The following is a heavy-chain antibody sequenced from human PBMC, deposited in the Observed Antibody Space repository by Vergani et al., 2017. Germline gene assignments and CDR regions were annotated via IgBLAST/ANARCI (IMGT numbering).Heavy chain of an antibody. CDR1: GGSISSYY. D-gene: IGHD1-26*01. CDR3: AREKYSGSYGYFDY. J-gene: IGHJ4*02. V-gene: IGHV4-59*01. CDR2: IYYSGST. Sequence: QVQLQESGPGLVKPSETLSLTCTVSGGSISSYYWSWIRQPPGKGLEWIGYIYYSGSTNYNPSLKSRVTISVDTSKNQFSLKLSSVTAADTAVYYCAREKYSGSYGYFDYWGQGTLVTVSS.